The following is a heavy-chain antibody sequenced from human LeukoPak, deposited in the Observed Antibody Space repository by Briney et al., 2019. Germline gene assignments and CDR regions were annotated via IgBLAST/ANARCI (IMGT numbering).Heavy chain of an antibody. Sequence: ASVKVSCKASGYTFTSYDINWVRQAPGQGLEWMGIINPSGGSTSYAQKFQGRVTMTRDTSTSTVYMELSSLRSEDTAVYYCARLGGDYYDASCWGQGTLVTVTS. CDR1: GYTFTSYD. J-gene: IGHJ4*02. V-gene: IGHV1-46*01. CDR3: ARLGGDYYDASC. CDR2: INPSGGST. D-gene: IGHD3-22*01.